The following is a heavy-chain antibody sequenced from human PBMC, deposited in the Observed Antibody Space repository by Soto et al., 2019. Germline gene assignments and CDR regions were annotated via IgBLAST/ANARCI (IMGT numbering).Heavy chain of an antibody. J-gene: IGHJ3*01. D-gene: IGHD3-22*01. CDR1: GFTFSSND. CDR3: AARPLLPGAP. Sequence: EVQLVESGGGLIQPGGSLRLSCAASGFTFSSNDMNWVRQAPGKGLEWVSLIYSGGSTYYADSVKGRFTISRDNSKKTLYLQMSSLRAEDTAGYYCAARPLLPGAPWGQGTVVTVSS. V-gene: IGHV3-53*01. CDR2: IYSGGST.